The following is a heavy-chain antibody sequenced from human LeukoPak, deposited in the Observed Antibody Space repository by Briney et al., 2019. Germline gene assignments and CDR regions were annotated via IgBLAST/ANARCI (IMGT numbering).Heavy chain of an antibody. CDR3: AIRRVVIMPFDY. CDR1: GFTFSSYA. CDR2: ISGSGGST. J-gene: IGHJ4*02. D-gene: IGHD3-3*01. Sequence: GGSLRLSCAASGFTFSSYAMSWVRQAPGKGLEWVSAISGSGGSTYYADSVKGRFTISRDNSKNTLYLQMDSLRAEDTAVYYCAIRRVVIMPFDYWGQGTLVTVSS. V-gene: IGHV3-23*01.